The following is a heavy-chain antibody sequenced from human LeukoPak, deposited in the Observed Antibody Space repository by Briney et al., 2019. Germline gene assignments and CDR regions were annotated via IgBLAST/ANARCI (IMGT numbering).Heavy chain of an antibody. CDR1: GGSISSYY. CDR2: IYYSGST. J-gene: IGHJ4*02. CDR3: ARQVGATNGLRFDY. V-gene: IGHV4-59*08. D-gene: IGHD1-26*01. Sequence: PSETLSLTCTVSGGSISSYYWSWIRQPPGKGLEWIGYIYYSGSTNYNPSLKSRVTISVDTSKNQFSLKLSSVTAADTAVYYCARQVGATNGLRFDYWGQGTLVTVSS.